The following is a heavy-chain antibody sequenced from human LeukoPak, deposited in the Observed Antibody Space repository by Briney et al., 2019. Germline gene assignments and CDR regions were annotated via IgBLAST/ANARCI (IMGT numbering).Heavy chain of an antibody. D-gene: IGHD3-10*01. V-gene: IGHV3-23*01. CDR1: GLPFSSYA. Sequence: PGGSLSLSFEALGLPFSSYALSWVRQAQGKGLDWVPAISGSGGSTYYADSVKGRFTISRDNSKNTLYLQMNSLRAEDTAVYYCAKEGSGGFLYFDYWGQGTLVTVSS. CDR2: ISGSGGST. CDR3: AKEGSGGFLYFDY. J-gene: IGHJ4*02.